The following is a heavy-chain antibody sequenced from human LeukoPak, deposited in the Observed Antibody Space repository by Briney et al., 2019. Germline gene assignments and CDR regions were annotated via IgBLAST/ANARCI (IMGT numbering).Heavy chain of an antibody. CDR1: GGSFSGYY. D-gene: IGHD6-13*01. V-gene: IGHV4-34*01. CDR3: ARVYSSSWYGGPVPNGKAIFDY. J-gene: IGHJ4*02. Sequence: SETLSLTCAGYGGSFSGYYWSWIRQPPGKGLEWIGEINHSGSTNYNPSLKSRVTISVDTSKNQFPLKLSSVTAADTAVYYCARVYSSSWYGGPVPNGKAIFDYWGQGTLVTVSS. CDR2: INHSGST.